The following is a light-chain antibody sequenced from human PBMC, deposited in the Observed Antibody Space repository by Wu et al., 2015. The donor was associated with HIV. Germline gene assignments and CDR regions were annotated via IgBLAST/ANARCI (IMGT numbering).Light chain of an antibody. CDR3: QQYNNSPLT. Sequence: ATLSCRASQSVYSNYLAWYQQKPGQAPRLLIYGASTRATGIPARFSGSGSGTGFTLTISSLQSEDFAVYYCQQYNNSPLTFGGGTKVEIK. V-gene: IGKV3-15*01. J-gene: IGKJ4*01. CDR1: QSVYSN. CDR2: GAS.